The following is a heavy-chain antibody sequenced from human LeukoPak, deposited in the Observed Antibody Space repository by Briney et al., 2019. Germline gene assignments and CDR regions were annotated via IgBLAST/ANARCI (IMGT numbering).Heavy chain of an antibody. V-gene: IGHV3-23*01. CDR1: GFTFSSYA. D-gene: IGHD6-25*01. Sequence: SGGSLRLSCAASGFTFSSYAMSWVRQAPGKGLEWVSAISGSSGSTYYADSVKGRFTISRDNSKNTLYLQMSSLRAEDTAVYYCGRDLIGTAASWDCWGQGTLVTVSS. CDR3: GRDLIGTAASWDC. CDR2: ISGSSGST. J-gene: IGHJ4*02.